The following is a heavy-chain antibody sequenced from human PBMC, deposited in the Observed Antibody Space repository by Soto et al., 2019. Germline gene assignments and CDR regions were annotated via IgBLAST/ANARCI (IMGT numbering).Heavy chain of an antibody. CDR3: ARDMKSRLRLVDWLTSRDSYCYGINV. V-gene: IGHV3-30-3*01. J-gene: IGHJ6*02. CDR1: GFAFSSYA. D-gene: IGHD3-3*01. CDR2: ISYDGSNK. Sequence: HPGGALRLSRAASGFAFSSYAMHWVRHAPCKGLEWVAVISYDGSNKYYADSVKGRFTISRDNSKNTLYLQMNSLRAEDTAVYYYARDMKSRLRLVDWLTSRDSYCYGINVWDAGPMATVSS.